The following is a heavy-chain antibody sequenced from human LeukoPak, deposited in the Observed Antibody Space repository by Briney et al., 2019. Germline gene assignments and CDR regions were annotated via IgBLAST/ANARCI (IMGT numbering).Heavy chain of an antibody. V-gene: IGHV3-30*03. CDR2: ISYDGSNK. D-gene: IGHD2-15*01. J-gene: IGHJ6*03. CDR1: GFTFSSYG. Sequence: SGGSLRLSCAASGFTFSSYGMHWVRQAPGKGLEWVAVISYDGSNKYYADSVKGRFTISRDNSKNTLYLQMNSLRAEDTAVYYCTTDLGYCSGGSCYPTTGYYYYYMDVWGKGTTVTVSS. CDR3: TTDLGYCSGGSCYPTTGYYYYYMDV.